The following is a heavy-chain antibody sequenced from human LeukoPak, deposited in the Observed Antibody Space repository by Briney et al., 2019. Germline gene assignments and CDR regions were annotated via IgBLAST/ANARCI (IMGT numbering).Heavy chain of an antibody. CDR2: INPNSGGT. J-gene: IGHJ4*02. Sequence: ASVKASCKASGYTFTGYYMHWVRQAPGQGLEWMGWINPNSGGTNYAQKFQGRVTMTRDTSISTAYMELSRLRSDDTAVYYCARVGFLTGYYDFDYWGQGTLVTVSS. V-gene: IGHV1-2*02. D-gene: IGHD3-9*01. CDR3: ARVGFLTGYYDFDY. CDR1: GYTFTGYY.